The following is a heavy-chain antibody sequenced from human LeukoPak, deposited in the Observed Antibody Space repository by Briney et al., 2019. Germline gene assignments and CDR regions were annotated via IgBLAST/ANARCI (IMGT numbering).Heavy chain of an antibody. Sequence: GGSLRLSCAASGFTFSSYAMTWVRQAPGKGLGWVSVISSSGDTTYYTDSVKGRFTISRDSSKNTLYLQMNSLRAEDTAVYYCAKLRSGWVVAASDYWGQGTLVTVSS. CDR1: GFTFSSYA. D-gene: IGHD2-15*01. CDR3: AKLRSGWVVAASDY. J-gene: IGHJ4*02. V-gene: IGHV3-23*01. CDR2: ISSSGDTT.